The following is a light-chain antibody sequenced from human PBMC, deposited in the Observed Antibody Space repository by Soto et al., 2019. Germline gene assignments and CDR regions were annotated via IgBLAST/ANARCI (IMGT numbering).Light chain of an antibody. J-gene: IGKJ4*01. V-gene: IGKV3-11*01. CDR1: QSVSNY. CDR2: DAS. Sequence: EIVLTQSPATLSLSPGERATLSCRASQSVSNYLAWFQQKPGQAHRLLIHDASNRATGIPARFSGSGSGTDFTLTISSLEPEDFAVYYCQQRSSWPLLTFGGGTKVEI. CDR3: QQRSSWPLLT.